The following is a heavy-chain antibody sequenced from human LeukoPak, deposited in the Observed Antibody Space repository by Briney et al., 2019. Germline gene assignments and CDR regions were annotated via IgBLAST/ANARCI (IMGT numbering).Heavy chain of an antibody. V-gene: IGHV6-1*01. CDR3: ARERYSSGHGRFDP. CDR1: GDSVSSNSAA. Sequence: SQTLSLTCAISGDSVSSNSAAWNWSRQSPSRGLEWLGRTYYRSKWYNDYAVSVKSRITINPDTSKNQFSLQLNSVTPEDTAVYYCARERYSSGHGRFDPWGQGTLVTVSS. CDR2: TYYRSKWYN. D-gene: IGHD6-19*01. J-gene: IGHJ5*02.